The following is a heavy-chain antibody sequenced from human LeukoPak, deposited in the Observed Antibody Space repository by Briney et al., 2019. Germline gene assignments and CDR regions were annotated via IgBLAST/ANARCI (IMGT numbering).Heavy chain of an antibody. Sequence: GGSLRLSCAASGFTFSSYAMSWVRQAPGKGLEWVSAISGSGGSTYYADSVKGRFTISRDNSKNTLYLQMNSLKTEDTAVYYCSPSGFYYYYYMDVWGKGTTVTVSS. CDR1: GFTFSSYA. CDR2: ISGSGGST. D-gene: IGHD7-27*01. J-gene: IGHJ6*03. V-gene: IGHV3-23*01. CDR3: SPSGFYYYYYMDV.